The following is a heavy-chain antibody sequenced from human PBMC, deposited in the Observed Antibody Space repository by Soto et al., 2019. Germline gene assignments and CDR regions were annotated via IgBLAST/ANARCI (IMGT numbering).Heavy chain of an antibody. Sequence: GGSLRLSCAASGFTFSSYAMHWVRQAPGKGLEWVAVISYDGSNKYYADSVKGRFTISRDNSKNTLYLQMNSLRAEDTAVYYCARDNIVVVVAATPGGAFDIWGQGTMVTVSS. V-gene: IGHV3-30-3*01. CDR1: GFTFSSYA. CDR3: ARDNIVVVVAATPGGAFDI. D-gene: IGHD2-15*01. CDR2: ISYDGSNK. J-gene: IGHJ3*02.